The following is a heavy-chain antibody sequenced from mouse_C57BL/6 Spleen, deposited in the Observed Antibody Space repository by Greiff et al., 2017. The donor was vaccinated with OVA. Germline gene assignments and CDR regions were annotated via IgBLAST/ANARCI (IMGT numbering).Heavy chain of an antibody. CDR2: IYPGDGDT. CDR3: ARSRYGSSHYYAMDY. J-gene: IGHJ4*01. V-gene: IGHV1-80*01. CDR1: GYAFSSYW. Sequence: VKLMESGAELVKPGASVKISCKASGYAFSSYWMNWVKQRPGKGLEWIGQIYPGDGDTNYNGKFKGKATLTADKSSSTAYMQLSSLTSEDSAVYFCARSRYGSSHYYAMDYWGQGTSVTVSS. D-gene: IGHD1-1*01.